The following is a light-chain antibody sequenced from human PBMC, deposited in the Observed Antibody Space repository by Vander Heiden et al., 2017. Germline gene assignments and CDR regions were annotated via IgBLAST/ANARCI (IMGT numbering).Light chain of an antibody. CDR1: QSVLYSSNNKNY. J-gene: IGKJ3*01. CDR3: QQDYSTPPT. Sequence: DIVMPQSPDSLAVSLGERATINCKSSQSVLYSSNNKNYLAWYQQKPGQPPKLLIYWASTRESGVPDRCSGSGSGTDFTLTISSLQAEDVAVYYCQQDYSTPPTFGPGTKVDIK. CDR2: WAS. V-gene: IGKV4-1*01.